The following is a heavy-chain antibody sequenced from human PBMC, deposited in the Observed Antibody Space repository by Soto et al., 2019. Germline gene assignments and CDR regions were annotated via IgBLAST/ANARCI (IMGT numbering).Heavy chain of an antibody. Sequence: EVQLVESGGGLVQPGGSLRLSCAASGFTFSSYWMSWVRQAPGKGLEWVANIKQDGSEKYYADSVKGRFTISRDNAKNSLYLQMNSLRAEDTAVYYCAGTWIQLWPVGYWGQGTLVTVSS. CDR1: GFTFSSYW. V-gene: IGHV3-7*03. CDR3: AGTWIQLWPVGY. CDR2: IKQDGSEK. J-gene: IGHJ4*02. D-gene: IGHD5-18*01.